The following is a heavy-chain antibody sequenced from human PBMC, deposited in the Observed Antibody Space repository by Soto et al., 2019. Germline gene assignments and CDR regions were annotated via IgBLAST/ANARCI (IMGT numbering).Heavy chain of an antibody. J-gene: IGHJ4*02. Sequence: EVQLVESGGGLVKPGESLRLSCAASGFTFSSYDMHWVRQAPGGGLEWVSTISTTSVFTYYTDSVKGRFTISRDNAKNSLYLQMNSLRAEDTAVYYCARGDCSGGTCYLCYFDYWGQGPLVTVSS. D-gene: IGHD2-15*01. CDR1: GFTFSSYD. CDR2: ISTTSVFT. CDR3: ARGDCSGGTCYLCYFDY. V-gene: IGHV3-21*01.